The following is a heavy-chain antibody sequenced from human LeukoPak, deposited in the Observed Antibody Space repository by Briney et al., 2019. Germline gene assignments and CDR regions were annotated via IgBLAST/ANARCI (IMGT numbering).Heavy chain of an antibody. D-gene: IGHD2-8*01. CDR3: AKAPYCPNDVCRYFDY. CDR2: IGQDGSVK. Sequence: GGSLRLSCAASGFRFTSYWMTWVRQAPGKGLEWVGNIGQDGSVKNYADSVKGRFTISRDNSRSTVFLQMSSLRAEDTAVYYCAKAPYCPNDVCRYFDYWGQGILVTVSS. CDR1: GFRFTSYW. J-gene: IGHJ4*02. V-gene: IGHV3-7*03.